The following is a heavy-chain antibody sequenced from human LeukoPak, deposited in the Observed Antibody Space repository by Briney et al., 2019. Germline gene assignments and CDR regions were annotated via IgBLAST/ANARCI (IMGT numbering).Heavy chain of an antibody. V-gene: IGHV6-1*01. J-gene: IGHJ5*02. CDR2: TYYRSNLYN. CDR1: GDIFSSNSAA. D-gene: IGHD3-22*01. CDR3: AKDSSGKNCFDP. Sequence: SQTLSLTCALSGDIFSSNSAAWHWIRQSPSRGLEWLGRTYYRSNLYNDYAVSVKSRITINPDTSKNQFSLQLSSVTPEDTAVYYCAKDSSGKNCFDPWGQGTLVTVSS.